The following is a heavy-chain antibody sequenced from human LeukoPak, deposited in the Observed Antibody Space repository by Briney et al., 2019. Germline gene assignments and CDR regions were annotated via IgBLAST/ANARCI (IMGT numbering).Heavy chain of an antibody. CDR1: GFTLRSYT. Sequence: GGSLRLSCAASGFTLRSYTMNWVRQAPGKGLEWVSSIGISSNKIYYADSVKGRFIISRDNAKNSVYLQMNSLRAEDTAVYYCAKDPGGSRDYWGQGTLVTVSS. CDR3: AKDPGGSRDY. CDR2: IGISSNKI. D-gene: IGHD1-26*01. J-gene: IGHJ4*02. V-gene: IGHV3-21*04.